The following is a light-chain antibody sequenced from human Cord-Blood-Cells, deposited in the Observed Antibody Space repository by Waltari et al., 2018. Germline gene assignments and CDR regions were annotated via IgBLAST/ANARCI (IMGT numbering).Light chain of an antibody. J-gene: IGKJ2*01. CDR1: QDISNY. CDR2: DAS. CDR3: QQYDNLPYT. V-gene: IGKV1-33*01. Sequence: DIQMTQSPSSLSASVGDRVTITCQASQDISNYLNWYQQKPGKAPKLMIYDASNLETGFPSRFSGSGSGTDFTFTISSLQPEDIATYDCQQYDNLPYTFGQGTKLEIK.